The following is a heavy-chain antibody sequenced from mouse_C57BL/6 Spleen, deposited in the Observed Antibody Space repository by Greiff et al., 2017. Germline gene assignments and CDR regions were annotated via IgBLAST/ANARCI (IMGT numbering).Heavy chain of an antibody. Sequence: QVQLQQPGAELVMPGASVKLSCKASGYTFTSYWMHWVKQRPGQGLEWIGEIDPSDSYTNYNQKFKGKSTLTVDKSSSTAYMQLSSLTSEESAVYYCGRGGSTMVKRTWFAYWGQGTLVTVSA. CDR1: GYTFTSYW. V-gene: IGHV1-69*01. CDR3: GRGGSTMVKRTWFAY. CDR2: IDPSDSYT. D-gene: IGHD2-2*01. J-gene: IGHJ3*01.